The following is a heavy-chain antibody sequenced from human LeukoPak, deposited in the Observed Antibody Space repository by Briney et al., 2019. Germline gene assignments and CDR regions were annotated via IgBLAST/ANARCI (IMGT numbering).Heavy chain of an antibody. V-gene: IGHV1-18*01. D-gene: IGHD1-26*01. CDR2: ISAYNCKT. J-gene: IGHJ4*02. Sequence: ASVKVSCKASGYTFTSYGISWVRQTPGQGRDWMGWISAYNCKTNYEPKLQGRVTMTTETSTSTAYMGLRSLRSDDTAVYYCARGLVGASPREFYFDYWGQGTLVTVSS. CDR1: GYTFTSYG. CDR3: ARGLVGASPREFYFDY.